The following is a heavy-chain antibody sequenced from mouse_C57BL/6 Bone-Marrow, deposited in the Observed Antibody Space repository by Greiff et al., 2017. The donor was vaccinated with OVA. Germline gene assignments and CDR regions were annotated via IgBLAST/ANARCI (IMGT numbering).Heavy chain of an antibody. D-gene: IGHD1-1*01. CDR3: ARGGYYYGSSYENYFDY. CDR2: ISSGSSTI. Sequence: VQLQQSGGGLVKPGGSLKLSCAASGFTFSDYGMHWVRQAPEKGLEWVAYISSGSSTIYYADTVKGRFTISRDNAKNTLFLHMASLRSEDTAMYYCARGGYYYGSSYENYFDYWGQGTTLTVSS. CDR1: GFTFSDYG. J-gene: IGHJ2*01. V-gene: IGHV5-17*01.